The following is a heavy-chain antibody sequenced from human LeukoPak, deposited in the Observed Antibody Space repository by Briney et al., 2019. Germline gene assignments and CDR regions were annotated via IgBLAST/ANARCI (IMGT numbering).Heavy chain of an antibody. Sequence: GSLRLSCAASGFTFSSYAMHWVRQAPGKGLEWVAVISYDGSNKYYADSVKGRFTISRDNSKNTLYLQMNSLRAEDTAVYYCAKGPSSSSWYLERAYYYYGMDVWGQGTTVTVSS. V-gene: IGHV3-30-3*01. J-gene: IGHJ6*02. D-gene: IGHD6-13*01. CDR3: AKGPSSSSWYLERAYYYYGMDV. CDR1: GFTFSSYA. CDR2: ISYDGSNK.